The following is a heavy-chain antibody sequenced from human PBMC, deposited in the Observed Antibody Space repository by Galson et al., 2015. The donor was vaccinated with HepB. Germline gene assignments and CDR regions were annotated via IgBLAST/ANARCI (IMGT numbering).Heavy chain of an antibody. D-gene: IGHD2-21*01. CDR1: GFTFSNAR. V-gene: IGHV3-15*01. J-gene: IGHJ4*02. CDR2: IKSKTDGGTT. CDR3: TTDTVVVIAPFDY. Sequence: SLRLSCAASGFTFSNARMSWVRQAPGKGLEWVGRIKSKTDGGTTDYAAPVKGRFTISRDDSKNTLYLQMNSLKTEDTAVYYCTTDTVVVIAPFDYWGQGTLVTVSS.